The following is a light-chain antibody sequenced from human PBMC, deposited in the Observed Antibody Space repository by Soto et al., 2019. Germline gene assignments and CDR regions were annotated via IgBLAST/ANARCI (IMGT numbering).Light chain of an antibody. CDR3: NSYADSSTPYV. J-gene: IGLJ1*01. V-gene: IGLV2-8*01. CDR1: SSDVGGYNY. CDR2: EVS. Sequence: QSALTQPPSASGSPGQSVTISCTGTSSDVGGYNYVSWYQQHPGKAPKLMIYEVSKRPSGVPDRFSGSKSGNTASLTVSGFQAEDEADYFCNSYADSSTPYVFGTGTKDTDL.